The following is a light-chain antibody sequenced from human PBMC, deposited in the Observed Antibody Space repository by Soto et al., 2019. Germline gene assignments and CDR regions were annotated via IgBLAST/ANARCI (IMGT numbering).Light chain of an antibody. CDR3: CSHAGSSTSLYV. Sequence: QSALTQPASVSGSPGQSITISCTGTSSDVGSYNLVSWYQQHPGKAPKLMIYEGSKRPSGVSNRFSGSKSGNTASLTISGLQAEDEADYYCCSHAGSSTSLYVFGTGTKV. J-gene: IGLJ1*01. CDR1: SSDVGSYNL. CDR2: EGS. V-gene: IGLV2-23*01.